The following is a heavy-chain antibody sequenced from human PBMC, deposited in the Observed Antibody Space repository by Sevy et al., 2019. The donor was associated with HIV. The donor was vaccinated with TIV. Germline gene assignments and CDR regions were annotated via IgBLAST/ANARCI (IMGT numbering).Heavy chain of an antibody. CDR1: GYTLTKLD. J-gene: IGHJ4*02. Sequence: ASVKVSCKVSGYTLTKLDMHWVRQAPGKGLEWMGGFDPEDGDTFYAQKFQGRVTMTEDTSTDTAYMELSSLRSEDTAVYYCTTMEYYHNIIGSSSGDYWGQRTLISVSS. V-gene: IGHV1-24*01. CDR3: TTMEYYHNIIGSSSGDY. CDR2: FDPEDGDT. D-gene: IGHD3-22*01.